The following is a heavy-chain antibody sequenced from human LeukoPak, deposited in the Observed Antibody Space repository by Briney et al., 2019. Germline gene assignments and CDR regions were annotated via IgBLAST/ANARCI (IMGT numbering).Heavy chain of an antibody. CDR2: INEDGRTT. V-gene: IGHV3-74*01. J-gene: IGHJ4*02. CDR3: ASGRGGRGGINYFDY. CDR1: GFTFSSYW. D-gene: IGHD2-15*01. Sequence: GGSLRLSCAASGFTFSSYWMHWVRQAPGKGLVWVSRINEDGRTTNYADSVKGRFTISRDNAKNTLYLQMNSLRAEDTALYYCASGRGGRGGINYFDYWGQGTLVTVSS.